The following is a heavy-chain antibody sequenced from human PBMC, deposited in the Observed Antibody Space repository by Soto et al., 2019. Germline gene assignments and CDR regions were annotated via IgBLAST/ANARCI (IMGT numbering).Heavy chain of an antibody. Sequence: QVQLVQSGAEVKKPGASVKVSCKASGYTFTSSGMSWVRQAPGQGLEWMGWISAHTGSSEYAQRVQDRLTMTTDRSTCTAYMDLRSLRSDDTAVYYCARAFVYQGSDSRGYSFDAFDFWGPVTLVTVSS. D-gene: IGHD3-22*01. V-gene: IGHV1-18*01. J-gene: IGHJ3*01. CDR2: ISAHTGSS. CDR1: GYTFTSSG. CDR3: ARAFVYQGSDSRGYSFDAFDF.